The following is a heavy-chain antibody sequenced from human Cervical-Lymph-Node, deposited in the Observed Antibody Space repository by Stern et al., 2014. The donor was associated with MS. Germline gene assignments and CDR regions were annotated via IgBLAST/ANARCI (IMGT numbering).Heavy chain of an antibody. D-gene: IGHD3-3*01. CDR1: GYTFTSYA. V-gene: IGHV1-3*01. Sequence: QVQLVQSGAEVKKPGASVKVSCKTSGYTFTSYAMHWVRQAPGQRLEWMGWINAGKGNTKYSQQFQGRVTIIRDTSASTAYMELSSLRSEDTAVYYCATTIFGVVNPYYYGMDVWGQGTTVTVSS. CDR3: ATTIFGVVNPYYYGMDV. CDR2: INAGKGNT. J-gene: IGHJ6*02.